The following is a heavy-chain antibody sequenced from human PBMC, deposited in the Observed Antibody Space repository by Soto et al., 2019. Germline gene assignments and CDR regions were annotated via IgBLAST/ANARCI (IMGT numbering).Heavy chain of an antibody. CDR2: IDPSDSYT. CDR1: GHRITSYW. D-gene: IGHD3-22*01. J-gene: IGHJ4*02. Sequence: PGESLKISCKGSGHRITSYWITWVRQMPGKGLEWMGRIDPSDSYTNYSPSFQGHVTISVDKSISTAYLQWSSLKASDTAMYYCARRPTYYYDNTLDDWGQGTQVTVSS. CDR3: ARRPTYYYDNTLDD. V-gene: IGHV5-10-1*01.